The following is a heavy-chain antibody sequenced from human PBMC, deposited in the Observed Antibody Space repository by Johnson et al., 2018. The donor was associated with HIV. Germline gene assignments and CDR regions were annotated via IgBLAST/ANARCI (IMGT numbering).Heavy chain of an antibody. CDR2: INWNGGST. V-gene: IGHV3-20*03. Sequence: VQLVESGGGLVQPGRSLRLSYAASGFIFDDYAMHWVRQAPGKGLEWVSGINWNGGSTGYADSVKGRFTISRDNAKNSLYLQMNSLRAEDTALYYCAREGLITMNAFDIWGQGTMVTVSP. D-gene: IGHD3-22*01. J-gene: IGHJ3*02. CDR3: AREGLITMNAFDI. CDR1: GFIFDDYA.